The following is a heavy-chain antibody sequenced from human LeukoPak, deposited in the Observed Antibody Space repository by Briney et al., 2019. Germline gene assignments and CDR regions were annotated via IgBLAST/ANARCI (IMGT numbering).Heavy chain of an antibody. J-gene: IGHJ4*02. CDR1: GFTFSSYA. V-gene: IGHV3-64*01. D-gene: IGHD6-13*01. Sequence: GGSLRLSCAASGFTFSSYAMHWVRQAPGKGLEYVSAISSNGGSTYYANSVKGRFTISRDNSKNTLYLQMGSLRAEDMAVYYCARSLAAAGIPTVYFGYWGQGTLVTVSS. CDR3: ARSLAAAGIPTVYFGY. CDR2: ISSNGGST.